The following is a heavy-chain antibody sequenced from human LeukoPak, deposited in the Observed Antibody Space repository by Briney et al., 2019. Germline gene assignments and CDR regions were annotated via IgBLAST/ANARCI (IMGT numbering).Heavy chain of an antibody. J-gene: IGHJ4*02. CDR1: GGSISSYY. D-gene: IGHD3-22*01. CDR2: IYYSGNT. CDR3: ARGDRSGPWDY. Sequence: SETLSLTCTVSGGSISSYYWSWIRQPPEKGLEWIGHIYYSGNTNYNPSLKSRVTISVDTSKNQFSLKLSSVTAADTAVYHCARGDRSGPWDYWGQGTLVTVSS. V-gene: IGHV4-59*01.